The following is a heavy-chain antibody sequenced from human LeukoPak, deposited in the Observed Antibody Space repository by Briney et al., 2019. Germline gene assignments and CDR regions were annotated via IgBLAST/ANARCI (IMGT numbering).Heavy chain of an antibody. CDR2: TYYRSKWYN. J-gene: IGHJ4*02. CDR3: ARAGADPLLGFDY. Sequence: SQTLSLTCAISGDSVSSNSAAWNWIRQSPSRGLEWLGRTYYRSKWYNDYAASVKSRITMNPDTSKNQFSLQLNSVAPEDTAVYYCARAGADPLLGFDYWGQGTLVTVSS. D-gene: IGHD4/OR15-4a*01. CDR1: GDSVSSNSAA. V-gene: IGHV6-1*01.